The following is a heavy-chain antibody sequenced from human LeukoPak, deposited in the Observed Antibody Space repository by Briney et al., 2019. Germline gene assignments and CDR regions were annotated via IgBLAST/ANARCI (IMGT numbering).Heavy chain of an antibody. Sequence: PSETLSLTCAVYGGSFSGYYWSWIRQPLGKGLEWIGEINHSGSTNYNPSLKSRVTISVDTSKNQFSLKLSSVTAADTAVYYCARGKPSPGDGYAYDSSGYYHYWGQGTLVTVSS. CDR2: INHSGST. V-gene: IGHV4-34*01. J-gene: IGHJ4*02. CDR3: ARGKPSPGDGYAYDSSGYYHY. D-gene: IGHD3-22*01. CDR1: GGSFSGYY.